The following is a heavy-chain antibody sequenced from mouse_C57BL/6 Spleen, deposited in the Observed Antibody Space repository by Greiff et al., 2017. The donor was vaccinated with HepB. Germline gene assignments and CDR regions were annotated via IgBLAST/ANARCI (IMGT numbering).Heavy chain of an antibody. D-gene: IGHD1-1*01. CDR3: TRWTLITTVVDY. J-gene: IGHJ2*01. Sequence: QVQLKQSGAELVRPGASVTLSCKASGYTFTDYEMHWVTQTPVHGLEWIGAIDPETGGTAYNQKFTGKAILTADKSSSTAYMELRSLTSEDSAVYYCTRWTLITTVVDYWGQGTTLTVSS. CDR1: GYTFTDYE. V-gene: IGHV1-15*01. CDR2: IDPETGGT.